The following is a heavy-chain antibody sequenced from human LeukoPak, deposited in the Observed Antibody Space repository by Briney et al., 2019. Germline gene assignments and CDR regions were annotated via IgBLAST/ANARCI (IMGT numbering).Heavy chain of an antibody. CDR1: GGSITSYIYY. Sequence: ASETLSLTCTVSGGSITSYIYYWGWIRQPPGKGLEWIASIYYGGDTNYNPSLKSRVTISVDTSKNQFSLKLISVTAADTAVYYCARHRRSSGWPYYFDYWGQGTLVAVSS. D-gene: IGHD6-19*01. CDR2: IYYGGDT. J-gene: IGHJ4*02. V-gene: IGHV4-39*01. CDR3: ARHRRSSGWPYYFDY.